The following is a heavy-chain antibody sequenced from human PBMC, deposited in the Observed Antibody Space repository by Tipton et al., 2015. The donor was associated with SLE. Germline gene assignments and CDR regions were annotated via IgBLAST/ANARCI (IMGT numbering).Heavy chain of an antibody. CDR1: GYTFTSYA. Sequence: QVQLVQSGAEVKKPGASVEVSCKASGYTFTSYAMHWVRQAPGQRLEWMGWINAGNGNTKYSQKFQGRVTITRDTSASTAYMELSSLRSEDTAVYYCARDEGWGWFDYWGQGTLVTVSS. V-gene: IGHV1-3*01. CDR3: ARDEGWGWFDY. D-gene: IGHD2-21*01. CDR2: INAGNGNT. J-gene: IGHJ4*02.